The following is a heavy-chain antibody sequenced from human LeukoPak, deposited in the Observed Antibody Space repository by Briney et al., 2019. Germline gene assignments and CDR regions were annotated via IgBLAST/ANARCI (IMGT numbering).Heavy chain of an antibody. CDR1: GFTFSNAW. Sequence: GGSLRLPCAASGFTFSNAWMSWVRQAPGKGLEWVGRIKSKTDGGTTDYAAPVKGRFTISRDDSKNTLYLQMNSLKTEDTAVYYCTTGGWDYDFWSGNYFDYWGQGTLVTVSS. J-gene: IGHJ4*02. CDR2: IKSKTDGGTT. D-gene: IGHD3-3*01. CDR3: TTGGWDYDFWSGNYFDY. V-gene: IGHV3-15*01.